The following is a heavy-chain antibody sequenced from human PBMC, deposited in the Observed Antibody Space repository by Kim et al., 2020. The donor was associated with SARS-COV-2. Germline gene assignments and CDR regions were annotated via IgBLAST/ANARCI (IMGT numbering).Heavy chain of an antibody. CDR3: ARGRRHLDY. V-gene: IGHV3-11*06. CDR2: ISTGSSYT. Sequence: GGSLRLSCAASGFTFSDYYMNWIRQTPGKGLEWVSCISTGSSYTNYADSVRGRFTISRDNAKNSLYLQMNSLRAEDTAVYYCARGRRHLDYWGQGTLVPV. CDR1: GFTFSDYY. J-gene: IGHJ4*02. D-gene: IGHD6-25*01.